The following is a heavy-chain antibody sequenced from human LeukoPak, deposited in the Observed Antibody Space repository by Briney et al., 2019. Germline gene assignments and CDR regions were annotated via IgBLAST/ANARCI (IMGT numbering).Heavy chain of an antibody. CDR1: GFTFSSYA. D-gene: IGHD5-12*01. CDR2: ISYDGSNK. V-gene: IGHV3-30*04. Sequence: GGSLRLSCAASGFTFSSYAMHWVRQAPGKGLEWVAVISYDGSNKYYADSVKGRFTISRDNSKNTLYLQMNSLRAEDTAVYYRAREGYSGYADYYYGMDVWGKGTTVTVSS. CDR3: AREGYSGYADYYYGMDV. J-gene: IGHJ6*04.